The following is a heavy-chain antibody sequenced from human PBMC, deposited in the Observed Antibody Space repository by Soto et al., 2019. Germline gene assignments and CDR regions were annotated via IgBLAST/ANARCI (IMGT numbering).Heavy chain of an antibody. CDR3: ARGQEVGAHFFDS. CDR2: IGLSGDT. Sequence: PGGSLRLSCEASGFTFSKFDMHWVRQPTGKGLEWVSTIGLSGDTYYAVSVKGRFTISRDNAKNSLSLQMNSLRAGDTALYFCARGQEVGAHFFDSWGQGTQVTVSS. CDR1: GFTFSKFD. V-gene: IGHV3-13*04. J-gene: IGHJ4*02. D-gene: IGHD2-15*01.